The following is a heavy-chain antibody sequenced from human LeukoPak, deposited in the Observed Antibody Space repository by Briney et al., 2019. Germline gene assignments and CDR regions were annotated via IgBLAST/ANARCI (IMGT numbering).Heavy chain of an antibody. CDR1: GFTFSDYH. CDR3: ARDRRVTMIVVVENYYYGMDV. CDR2: ISGSSIYT. D-gene: IGHD3-22*01. Sequence: GGSLRLSCAASGFTFSDYHMTWIRQAPGKGLEWVSYISGSSIYTRYADSVKGQFTISRDNAKNSLYLQMNSLRAEDTAVYYCARDRRVTMIVVVENYYYGMDVWGQGTTVTVSS. J-gene: IGHJ6*02. V-gene: IGHV3-11*06.